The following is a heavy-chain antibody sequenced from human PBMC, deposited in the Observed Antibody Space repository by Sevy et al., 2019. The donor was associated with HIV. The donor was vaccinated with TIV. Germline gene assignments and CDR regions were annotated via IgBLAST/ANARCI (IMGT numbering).Heavy chain of an antibody. D-gene: IGHD3-3*02. CDR3: ARDGRGISAFDI. V-gene: IGHV3-23*01. Sequence: GGSLRLSCAASEFTISSHAVSWVRQAPGKGLEWVSAISGNGENRHYADSVRGRFTISRDNFKNALYLQMNSLRAEDTALYYCARDGRGISAFDIWGQGTMVTVSS. CDR2: ISGNGENR. CDR1: EFTISSHA. J-gene: IGHJ3*02.